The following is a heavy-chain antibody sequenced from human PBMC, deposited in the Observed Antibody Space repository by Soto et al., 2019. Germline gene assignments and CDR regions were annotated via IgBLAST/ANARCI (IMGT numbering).Heavy chain of an antibody. D-gene: IGHD2-2*01. CDR3: VRAACANCYGFQH. CDR1: GFTLSSYW. CDR2: INGDGSTT. Sequence: GGSLRLSCAASGFTLSSYWIHWVRQAPGKGLVWVSRINGDGSTTNYADSLKGRFTISRDNAKNAVFLQMNSLRAEDTAVYYCVRAACANCYGFQHWGQGTLVTVSS. J-gene: IGHJ1*01. V-gene: IGHV3-74*01.